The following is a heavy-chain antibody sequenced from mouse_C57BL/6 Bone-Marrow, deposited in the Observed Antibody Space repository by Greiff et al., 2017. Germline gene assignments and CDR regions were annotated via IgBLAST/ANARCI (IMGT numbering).Heavy chain of an antibody. D-gene: IGHD2-4*01. V-gene: IGHV1-74*01. CDR1: GYTFTSYW. CDR3: TNINDDDDDPV. CDR2: IHPSDSDT. J-gene: IGHJ1*03. Sequence: VQLQQPGAELVKPGASVKVSCRASGYTFTSYWMHWVKQRPGQGLEWIGRIHPSDSDTNYNQKFKGKATLTVDTSSSTAYMQLSSLTSEDSAVFYCTNINDDDDDPVWGTGTTVTVSA.